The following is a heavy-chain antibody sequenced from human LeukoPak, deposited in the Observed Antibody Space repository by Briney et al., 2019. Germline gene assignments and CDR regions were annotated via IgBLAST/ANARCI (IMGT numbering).Heavy chain of an antibody. Sequence: GGSLRLSCAASGFTFSSYDMHWVRQAPGKGLEWVAVVSYDGYSQYYGDSVKGRFTTSRVNSKNTLYLQMDSLRTEDTAVYYCAKRHSYGFDYWGQGTLATVSS. CDR1: GFTFSSYD. CDR2: VSYDGYSQ. D-gene: IGHD5-18*01. J-gene: IGHJ4*02. V-gene: IGHV3-30*18. CDR3: AKRHSYGFDY.